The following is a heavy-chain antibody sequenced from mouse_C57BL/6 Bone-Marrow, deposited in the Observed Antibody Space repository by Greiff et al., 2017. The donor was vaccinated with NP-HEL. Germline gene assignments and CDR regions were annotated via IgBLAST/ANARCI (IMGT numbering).Heavy chain of an antibody. D-gene: IGHD1-1*01. V-gene: IGHV1-76*01. J-gene: IGHJ2*01. Sequence: VKLMESGAELVRPGASVKLSCKASGYTFTDYYINWVKQRPGQGLEWIARIYPGSGNTYYNEKFKGKATLTAEKSSSTAYMQLSSLTSEDSAVYFCASYYGSPLFDYWGQGTTLTVSS. CDR1: GYTFTDYY. CDR2: IYPGSGNT. CDR3: ASYYGSPLFDY.